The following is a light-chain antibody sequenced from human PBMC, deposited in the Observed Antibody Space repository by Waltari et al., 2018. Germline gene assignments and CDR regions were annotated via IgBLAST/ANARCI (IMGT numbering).Light chain of an antibody. CDR2: YDD. V-gene: IGLV1-36*01. Sequence: QSVLTQPPSVSEAPRQRVTIACSGSSPNLRNNVVNWYQQVPGEAPKLLIYYDDMLPPGVSDRFSGSRSGTSASLAISGLQSEDEADYYCAAWDDNLNAVVFGGGTKVTVL. CDR3: AAWDDNLNAVV. CDR1: SPNLRNNV. J-gene: IGLJ2*01.